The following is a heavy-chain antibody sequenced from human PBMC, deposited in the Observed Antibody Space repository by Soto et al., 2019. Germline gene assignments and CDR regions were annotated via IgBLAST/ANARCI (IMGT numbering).Heavy chain of an antibody. J-gene: IGHJ6*02. CDR3: ARERHYSPYYCTTAAAARLWYYYYGMDV. V-gene: IGHV1-18*01. Sequence: ASVKVSCKASGYTFTSYGISWVRQAPGQGLEWMGWISAYNGNTNYAQKLQGRVTMTTDTSTSTAYMELRSLRSDDTAVYYCARERHYSPYYCTTAAAARLWYYYYGMDVWGQGTTVTVSS. CDR2: ISAYNGNT. D-gene: IGHD6-6*01. CDR1: GYTFTSYG.